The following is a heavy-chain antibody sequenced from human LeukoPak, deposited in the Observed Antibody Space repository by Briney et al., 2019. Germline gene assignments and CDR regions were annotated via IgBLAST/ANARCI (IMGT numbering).Heavy chain of an antibody. CDR2: ITGSGST. CDR1: GFTFSNYA. V-gene: IGHV3-23*01. Sequence: GGSLRLSCAASGFTFSNYAMSWVRQAPGKGLEWVSVITGSGSTYYAQSVTGRFTISRDNSKNTLYLQMNRLRAEDTALYHCAKGRRYYYGSGSSYDFWGQGSLVTVSS. J-gene: IGHJ4*02. D-gene: IGHD3-10*01. CDR3: AKGRRYYYGSGSSYDF.